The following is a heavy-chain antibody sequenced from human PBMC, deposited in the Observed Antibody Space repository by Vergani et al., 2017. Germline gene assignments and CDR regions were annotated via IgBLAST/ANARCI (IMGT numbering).Heavy chain of an antibody. Sequence: QVQLVQSGAEVKKPGASVKVSCKASEYSFSAFYIHWVRQAPGQGLEWMGWINPNNGGSNYAQKFQDRVTMTRDTSITTAYMELSRLRSDDTAVYCCARMGHCITTNCYEHPSWGQGTLVTVSS. CDR1: EYSFSAFY. D-gene: IGHD2-2*01. J-gene: IGHJ5*02. V-gene: IGHV1-2*02. CDR2: INPNNGGS. CDR3: ARMGHCITTNCYEHPS.